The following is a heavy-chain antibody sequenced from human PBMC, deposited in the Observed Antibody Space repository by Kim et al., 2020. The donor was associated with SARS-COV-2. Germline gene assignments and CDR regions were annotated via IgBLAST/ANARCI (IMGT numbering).Heavy chain of an antibody. CDR2: IYYSGST. D-gene: IGHD1-1*01. J-gene: IGHJ3*02. CDR1: GGSISSSSYY. V-gene: IGHV4-39*01. CDR3: ASYNWNYDAFDI. Sequence: SETLSLTCTVSGGSISSSSYYWGWILQPPGKGLEWIGSIYYSGSTYYNPSLKSRVTISVDTSKNQFSLKLSSVTAADTAMYYCASYNWNYDAFDIWGQGKMVTVSS.